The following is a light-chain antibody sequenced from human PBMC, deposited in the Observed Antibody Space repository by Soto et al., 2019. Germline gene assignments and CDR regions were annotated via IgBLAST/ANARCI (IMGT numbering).Light chain of an antibody. CDR1: QIIGTW. CDR2: DAS. V-gene: IGKV1-5*01. Sequence: DIQMSQSPSTLSASVGDRVTITCRASQIIGTWLAWYQQKPGKAPKLLIYDASTLRSGVPSRFIGSGSGTEFTLTIVSLQTDDFATYYCQQYDDYLTFGQGTKVDIK. J-gene: IGKJ1*01. CDR3: QQYDDYLT.